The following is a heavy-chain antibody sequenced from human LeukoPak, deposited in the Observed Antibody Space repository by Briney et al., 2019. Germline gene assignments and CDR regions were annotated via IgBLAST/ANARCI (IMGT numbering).Heavy chain of an antibody. V-gene: IGHV3-74*01. CDR2: INDDGRST. Sequence: GGSLRLSCAASGFTFSSYWMHWVRQAPGKGLVGVSRINDDGRSTSYADSVKGRFTISRDNAKNTLYLQMNSLRAEDTAFYYCAREVATQDYYYYMDVWGKGTTVTVSS. CDR1: GFTFSSYW. J-gene: IGHJ6*03. CDR3: AREVATQDYYYYMDV. D-gene: IGHD4-23*01.